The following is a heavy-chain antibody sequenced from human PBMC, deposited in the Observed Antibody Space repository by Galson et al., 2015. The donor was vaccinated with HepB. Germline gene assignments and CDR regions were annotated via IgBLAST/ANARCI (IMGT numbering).Heavy chain of an antibody. J-gene: IGHJ5*02. CDR1: GYTFTTYS. CDR3: ASGAIVGVAGGSQNNWFDP. Sequence: SVKVSCKASGYTFTTYSITWVRQAPGQGLEWMGWISPYNRDTNSARKFQGRVTMTTDKSTSTAYMELRSLRSDDTAVYYCASGAIVGVAGGSQNNWFDPWGQGTLVTVSS. V-gene: IGHV1-18*01. D-gene: IGHD2-15*01. CDR2: ISPYNRDT.